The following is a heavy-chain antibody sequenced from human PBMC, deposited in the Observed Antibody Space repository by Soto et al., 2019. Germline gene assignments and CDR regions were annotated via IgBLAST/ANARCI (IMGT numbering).Heavy chain of an antibody. J-gene: IGHJ6*02. Sequence: QVQLVQSGAEVKKPGSSVTVSCKASGGTFGNSAISWVRQAPGQGLEWMGGIIPIVPTPDYAQKFQGRVKITADESTSTAYRELTSLRSEDTAVYCFAGDKDRKQLGGNYYYGIDVWGQGTTVTVSS. CDR3: AGDKDRKQLGGNYYYGIDV. CDR1: GGTFGNSA. CDR2: IIPIVPTP. V-gene: IGHV1-69*12. D-gene: IGHD3-3*02.